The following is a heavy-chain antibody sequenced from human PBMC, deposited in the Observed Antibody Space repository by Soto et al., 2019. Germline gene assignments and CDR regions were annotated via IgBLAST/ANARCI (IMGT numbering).Heavy chain of an antibody. CDR1: GYTFTSYG. Sequence: ASVKVSCKASGYTFTSYGISWVRQAPGQGLEWMGWISAYNGNTNYAQKLQGRVTMTTDTSTSTAYMELRSLRSDDTAVYYCARYYDYIWGSYRSSYFDYWGQGTLVTVSS. CDR2: ISAYNGNT. CDR3: ARYYDYIWGSYRSSYFDY. D-gene: IGHD3-16*02. V-gene: IGHV1-18*01. J-gene: IGHJ4*02.